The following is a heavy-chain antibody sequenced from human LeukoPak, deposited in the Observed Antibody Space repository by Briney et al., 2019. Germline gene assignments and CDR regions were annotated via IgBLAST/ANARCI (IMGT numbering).Heavy chain of an antibody. Sequence: GGSLRLSCAASGFTLSSYSMNWVRQGPGKGLEWVSYISSTSSAIYYADFVKGRFTISRDNAKNSLYLQMNSLRAEDTAVYYCARGAVDTAMVMDFWGQGTLATVSS. D-gene: IGHD5-18*01. J-gene: IGHJ4*02. V-gene: IGHV3-48*01. CDR2: ISSTSSAI. CDR1: GFTLSSYS. CDR3: ARGAVDTAMVMDF.